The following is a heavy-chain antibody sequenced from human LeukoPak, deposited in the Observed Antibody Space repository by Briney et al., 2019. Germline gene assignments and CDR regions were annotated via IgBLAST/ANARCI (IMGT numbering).Heavy chain of an antibody. CDR2: IIPIFGTA. V-gene: IGHV1-69*13. CDR1: GGTFSSYA. D-gene: IGHD3-10*01. J-gene: IGHJ3*02. CDR3: ARDLSGYYGSGSYRAFDI. Sequence: ASVKVSCKASGGTFSSYAISWVRQAPGQGLEWMGGIIPIFGTANYAQKFQGRVTITADESTSTAYMELSSLRSEDTAVYYCARDLSGYYGSGSYRAFDIWGQGTMVTVSS.